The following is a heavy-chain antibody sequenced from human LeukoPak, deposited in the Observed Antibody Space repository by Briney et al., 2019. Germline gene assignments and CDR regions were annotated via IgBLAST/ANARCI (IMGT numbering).Heavy chain of an antibody. Sequence: SETLSLTCTVSGRSISSGGYYWSWIRQHPGKGLEWIGYIYYSGSTYYNPSLKSRVTISVDTSKNQFSLKLSSVTAADTAVYYCARSIAAAGTGWFDPWGQGTLVTVSS. CDR2: IYYSGST. CDR3: ARSIAAAGTGWFDP. CDR1: GRSISSGGYY. V-gene: IGHV4-31*03. D-gene: IGHD6-13*01. J-gene: IGHJ5*02.